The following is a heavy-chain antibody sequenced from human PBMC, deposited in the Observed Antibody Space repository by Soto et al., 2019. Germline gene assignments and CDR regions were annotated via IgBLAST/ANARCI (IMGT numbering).Heavy chain of an antibody. Sequence: SETLSLTCTVSGGSISSNYCTWIRQPPGKGLEWMGYGYNTVSTNSNSSLKSRITISEDTSKSQFSLKVNSMTAADTAGSSCARYRREAVAGYTLDNWGQGILVTVSS. CDR1: GGSISSNY. CDR2: GYNTVST. V-gene: IGHV4-59*01. J-gene: IGHJ4*02. CDR3: ARYRREAVAGYTLDN. D-gene: IGHD6-13*01.